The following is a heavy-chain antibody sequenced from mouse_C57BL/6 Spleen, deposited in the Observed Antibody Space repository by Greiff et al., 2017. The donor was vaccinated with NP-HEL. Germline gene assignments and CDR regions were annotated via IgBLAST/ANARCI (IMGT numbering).Heavy chain of an antibody. CDR1: GYTFTSYG. J-gene: IGHJ2*01. CDR3: ASDGSSYSY. V-gene: IGHV1-81*01. Sequence: VKLQQSGAELARPGASVKLSCKASGYTFTSYGISWVKQRTGQGLEWIGEIYPRSGNTYYNEKFKGKATLTADKSSSTAYMELRSLTSEDSAVYFCASDGSSYSYWGQGTTLTVSS. D-gene: IGHD1-1*01. CDR2: IYPRSGNT.